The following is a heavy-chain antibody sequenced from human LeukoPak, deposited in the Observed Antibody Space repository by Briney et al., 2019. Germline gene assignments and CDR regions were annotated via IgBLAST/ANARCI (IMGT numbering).Heavy chain of an antibody. J-gene: IGHJ6*03. CDR1: GFTFSSYW. CDR3: ARDSAIFGVVIIRYYYYMDA. CDR2: IKQDGSEK. V-gene: IGHV3-7*01. D-gene: IGHD3-3*01. Sequence: GGSLRLSCAASGFTFSSYWMSWARQAPGKGLEWVANIKQDGSEKYYVDSVKGRFTISRDNAKNSLYLQMNSLRAEDTAVYYCARDSAIFGVVIIRYYYYMDAWGKGTTVTVS.